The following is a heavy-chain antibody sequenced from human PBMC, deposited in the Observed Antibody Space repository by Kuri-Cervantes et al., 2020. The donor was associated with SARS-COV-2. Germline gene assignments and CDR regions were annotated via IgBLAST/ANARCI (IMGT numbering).Heavy chain of an antibody. Sequence: GESLKISCAASGFTFSSYSMNWVRQAPGKGLEWVSYISSSSSTIYYADSVKGRFTISRDNAKNSLYLQMNSLRSEDTAVYYCAKELSTGGQGTLVTVSS. V-gene: IGHV3-48*01. CDR1: GFTFSSYS. D-gene: IGHD2-15*01. CDR2: ISSSSSTI. CDR3: AKELST. J-gene: IGHJ4*02.